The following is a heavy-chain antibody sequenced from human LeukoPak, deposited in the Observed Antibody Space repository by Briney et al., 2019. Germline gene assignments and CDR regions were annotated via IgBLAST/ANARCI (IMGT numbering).Heavy chain of an antibody. CDR2: ISTTSTT. Sequence: GGSLRLSCAASGFTFSAHSMHWVRQAPGKGLEWVSYISTTSTTQYADSVKGRFSISRDNAKNSLYLQMSSLRDEDTAVYYCARDPPYTSDWQTYHILDYWGQGTLVTVSS. V-gene: IGHV3-48*02. CDR1: GFTFSAHS. D-gene: IGHD6-19*01. CDR3: ARDPPYTSDWQTYHILDY. J-gene: IGHJ4*02.